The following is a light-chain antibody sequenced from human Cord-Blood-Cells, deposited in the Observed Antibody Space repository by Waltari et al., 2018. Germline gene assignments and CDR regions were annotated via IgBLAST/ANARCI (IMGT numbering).Light chain of an antibody. CDR3: SSYTSSSTWV. Sequence: QSALTPPASVSGSPGQSITISCTGTSSDVGGYNYVSWYQQHPGKAPKLMIYDVSNRPSGVSNRFSGSKSGNTASLTISGLQADDEADYYCSSYTSSSTWVFGGGTKLTVL. CDR2: DVS. V-gene: IGLV2-14*01. J-gene: IGLJ3*02. CDR1: SSDVGGYNY.